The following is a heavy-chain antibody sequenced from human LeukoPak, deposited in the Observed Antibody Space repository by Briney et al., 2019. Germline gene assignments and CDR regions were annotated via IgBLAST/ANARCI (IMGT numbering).Heavy chain of an antibody. V-gene: IGHV3-48*03. J-gene: IGHJ4*02. CDR1: GFTFSSYE. Sequence: GGSLRLSCAASGFTFSSYEMNWVRQAPGKGLEWVSYISSSGNTIYYADSVKGRFTISRDNAKNSLYLQMNSLRAEDTAVYYCARDMRGVRGVFDYWGQGTLLTVSS. D-gene: IGHD3-10*01. CDR2: ISSSGNTI. CDR3: ARDMRGVRGVFDY.